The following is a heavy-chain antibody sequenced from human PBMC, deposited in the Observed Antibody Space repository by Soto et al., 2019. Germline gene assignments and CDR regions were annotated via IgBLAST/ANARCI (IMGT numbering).Heavy chain of an antibody. CDR1: GFTFSSYA. J-gene: IGHJ4*02. CDR2: ISGSGGST. CDR3: ARRGSGSYYDY. Sequence: EVQLLESGGGLVQPGGSLRLSCAASGFTFSSYAMRWVRQAPVKGLEWVSAISGSGGSTYYADYVKGRCTISRDNSKNTLYLQRKSLRAEDTAVYYCARRGSGSYYDYWGQGTLVTVS. V-gene: IGHV3-23*01. D-gene: IGHD1-26*01.